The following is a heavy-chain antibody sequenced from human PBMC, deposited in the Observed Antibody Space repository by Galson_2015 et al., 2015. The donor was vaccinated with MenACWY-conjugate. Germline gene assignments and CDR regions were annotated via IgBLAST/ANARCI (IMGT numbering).Heavy chain of an antibody. J-gene: IGHJ1*01. CDR2: ISGKNGNA. V-gene: IGHV1-18*01. Sequence: SVKVSRKASGYTFRNYGFTWVRQAPGQGLEWMGRISGKNGNAIYAQKFQDRFIMTTDASTNTAYMELGSLRSDGTATYYCVSHLLGNIGYDWGQGTLVTVSS. CDR3: VSHLLGNIGYD. CDR1: GYTFRNYG. D-gene: IGHD2/OR15-2a*01.